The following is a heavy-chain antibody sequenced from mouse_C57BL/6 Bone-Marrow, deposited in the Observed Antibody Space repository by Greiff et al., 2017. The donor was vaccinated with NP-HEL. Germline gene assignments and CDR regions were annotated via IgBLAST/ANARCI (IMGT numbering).Heavy chain of an antibody. CDR2: IDPNSGGT. J-gene: IGHJ3*01. V-gene: IGHV1-72*01. CDR1: GYTFTSYW. CDR3: ASGYYGSSYGFAY. Sequence: QVQLKQPGAELVKPGASVKLSCKASGYTFTSYWMHWVKQRPGRGLEWIGRIDPNSGGTKYNEKFKSKATLTVDKPSSTAYMQLSSLTSEDSAVYYCASGYYGSSYGFAYWGQGTLVTVSA. D-gene: IGHD1-1*01.